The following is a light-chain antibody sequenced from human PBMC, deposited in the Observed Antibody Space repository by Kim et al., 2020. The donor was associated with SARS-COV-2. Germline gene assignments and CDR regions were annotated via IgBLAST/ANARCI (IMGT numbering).Light chain of an antibody. CDR3: NSRDSNDNVV. V-gene: IGLV3-19*01. CDR1: SLRSYY. J-gene: IGLJ2*01. CDR2: GKN. Sequence: SSELTQDPAVSVALGQTVRITCQGDSLRSYYATWYQQKPGQAPILVIYGKNNRPSGIPDRFSCSSSGNTASLTITGTQSRDEADYYCNSRDSNDNVVFGG.